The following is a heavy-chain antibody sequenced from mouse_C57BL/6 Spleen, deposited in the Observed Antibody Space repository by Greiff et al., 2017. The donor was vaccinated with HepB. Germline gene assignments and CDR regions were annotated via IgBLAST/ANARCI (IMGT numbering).Heavy chain of an antibody. CDR2: ISDGGSYT. D-gene: IGHD2-2*01. CDR3: ARDEVTHAMDY. CDR1: GFTFSSYA. Sequence: EVKLVESGGGLVKPGGSLKLSCAASGFTFSSYAMSWVRQTPEKRLEWVATISDGGSYTYYPDNVKGRFTITRDNAKNNLYLQMSHLKSEDTAMYYCARDEVTHAMDYWGQGTSVTVSS. V-gene: IGHV5-4*01. J-gene: IGHJ4*01.